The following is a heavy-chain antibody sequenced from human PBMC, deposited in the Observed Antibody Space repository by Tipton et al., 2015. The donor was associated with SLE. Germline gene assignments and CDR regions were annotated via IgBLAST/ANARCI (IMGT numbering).Heavy chain of an antibody. D-gene: IGHD3-3*01. J-gene: IGHJ6*02. V-gene: IGHV4-31*03. CDR3: ALRFLEWSHYYGVDV. Sequence: TLSLTCTVSGVSITTGGYYWTWIRQLPGKGLEWLGYIYYSGTTHYNPSLKSRGSISVDTSKNQFPLIVSSVTAADTAIYYCALRFLEWSHYYGVDVWGQGTTVTVSS. CDR1: GVSITTGGYY. CDR2: IYYSGTT.